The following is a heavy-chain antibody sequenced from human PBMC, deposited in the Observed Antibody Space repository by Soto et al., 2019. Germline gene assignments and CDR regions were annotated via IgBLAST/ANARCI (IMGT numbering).Heavy chain of an antibody. V-gene: IGHV3-30*18. Sequence: VQLVESGGGVVQPGRSLRLSCAASGFTFSSYGMHWVRQAPGKGLEWVAVISYDGSNKYYADSVKGRFTISRDNSKNTLYLQMNSLRAEDTAVYYCAKERGYDILTGYRGYYYGMDVWGQGTTVTVSS. CDR2: ISYDGSNK. J-gene: IGHJ6*02. CDR3: AKERGYDILTGYRGYYYGMDV. CDR1: GFTFSSYG. D-gene: IGHD3-9*01.